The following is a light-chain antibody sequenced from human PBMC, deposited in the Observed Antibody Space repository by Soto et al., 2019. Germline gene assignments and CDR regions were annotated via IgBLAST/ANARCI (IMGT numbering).Light chain of an antibody. J-gene: IGKJ1*01. CDR2: DTS. V-gene: IGKV3-20*01. CDR3: LEYGSSSRT. CDR1: QSVRSPY. Sequence: VVTQSPGTLSLSPGERATLSCRASQSVRSPYFAWYQQKPGQAPRLLIFDTSVRATGISDRFSGSGSGTDFTLTITRLEPEDFAGYYCLEYGSSSRTFGQGTRVEI.